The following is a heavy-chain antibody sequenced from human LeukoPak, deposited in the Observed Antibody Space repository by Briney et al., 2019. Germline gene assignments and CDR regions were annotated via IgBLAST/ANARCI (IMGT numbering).Heavy chain of an antibody. CDR2: ISKTGDIV. D-gene: IGHD5-24*01. V-gene: IGHV3-23*01. Sequence: GGSLRLSCAASGHTFSRFAMNWVRQAPGKGLEYVSIISKTGDIVSYADSVKGRFTIPRDNSKNTLYLQMNSLGAEDTAVYYCGRGRDRSFYFDYWGQGTLVTVSS. CDR3: GRGRDRSFYFDY. CDR1: GHTFSRFA. J-gene: IGHJ4*02.